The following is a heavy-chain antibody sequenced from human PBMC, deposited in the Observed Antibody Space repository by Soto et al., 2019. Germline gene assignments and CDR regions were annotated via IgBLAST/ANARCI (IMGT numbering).Heavy chain of an antibody. CDR1: GGSISSYY. D-gene: IGHD1-26*01. Sequence: SETLSLTCTVSGGSISSYYWSWIRQPPGKGLEWIGYIYYSGSTNYNPSLKSRVTISVDTSKNQFSLKLSSVTAADTAVYYRARGQYSGSSDDAFDIWGQGTMVTVSS. J-gene: IGHJ3*02. V-gene: IGHV4-59*01. CDR2: IYYSGST. CDR3: ARGQYSGSSDDAFDI.